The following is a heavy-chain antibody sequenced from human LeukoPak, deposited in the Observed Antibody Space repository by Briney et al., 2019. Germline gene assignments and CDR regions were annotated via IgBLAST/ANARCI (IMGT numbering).Heavy chain of an antibody. V-gene: IGHV3-23*01. CDR1: AFTFSNYA. D-gene: IGHD6-13*01. CDR2: ISGSGGST. J-gene: IGHJ4*02. Sequence: GGSLRLSCAASAFTFSNYAMSWVRQAPGKGLEWFSAISGSGGSTYYADSVNGRFTTSRDNSKNTLYLQMNSLLAEDTAVYYCATIKPRIAAAGDYFDYWGQGTLVTVSS. CDR3: ATIKPRIAAAGDYFDY.